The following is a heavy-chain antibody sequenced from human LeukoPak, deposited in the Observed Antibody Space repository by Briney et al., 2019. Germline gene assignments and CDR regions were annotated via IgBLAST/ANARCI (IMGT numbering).Heavy chain of an antibody. CDR1: GFTVSSNY. V-gene: IGHV4-59*02. CDR2: IYYSGST. CDR3: ARASRGWRWDPTPIFDY. Sequence: PGGSLRLSCAASGFTVSSNYMSWIRQPPGKGLEWIGYIYYSGSTNYNPSLKSRVTISVDTSKNQFSLKLSSVTAADTAVYYCARASRGWRWDPTPIFDYWGQGTLVTVSS. J-gene: IGHJ4*02. D-gene: IGHD6-19*01.